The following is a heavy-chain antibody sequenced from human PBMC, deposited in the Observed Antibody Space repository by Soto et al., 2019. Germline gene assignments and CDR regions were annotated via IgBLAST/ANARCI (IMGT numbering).Heavy chain of an antibody. CDR3: AKGTAVATGDYYYGMDV. V-gene: IGHV3-74*01. D-gene: IGHD5-12*01. J-gene: IGHJ6*02. Sequence: GGSLRLSCAASGLIFSNYKMHWVRQAPGKGLVWVSRISTDGSVTDYADSVKGRFTVSRDNAKNTLYLQMNSLRAEDTAVYYCAKGTAVATGDYYYGMDVWGQGTTVTVSS. CDR2: ISTDGSVT. CDR1: GLIFSNYK.